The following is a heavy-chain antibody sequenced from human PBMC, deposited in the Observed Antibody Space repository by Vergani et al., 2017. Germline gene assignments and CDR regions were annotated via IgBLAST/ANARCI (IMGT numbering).Heavy chain of an antibody. D-gene: IGHD3-10*01. V-gene: IGHV3-9*01. CDR2: ISWNSGSI. J-gene: IGHJ4*02. Sequence: EVQLVESGGGLVQPGRSLRLSCAASGFTFDDYAMHWVRQAPGKGLEWVSGISWNSGSIGYADSVKGRFTISRDNAKNSLYLQMNSLRAEDTAVYYCAREEKGVLGFAYWGQGTLVTVSS. CDR1: GFTFDDYA. CDR3: AREEKGVLGFAY.